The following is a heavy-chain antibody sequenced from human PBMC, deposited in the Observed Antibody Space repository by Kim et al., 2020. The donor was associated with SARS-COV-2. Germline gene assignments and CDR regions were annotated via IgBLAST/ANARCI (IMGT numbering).Heavy chain of an antibody. V-gene: IGHV3-21*01. CDR2: ISSSSSYI. CDR1: GFTFSSYS. Sequence: GGSLRLSCAASGFTFSSYSMNWVRQAPGKGLEWVSSISSSSSYIYYADSVKGRFTISRDNAKNSLYLQMNSLRAEDTAVYYCAREGLWHDAFDIWGQGTMVTVSS. J-gene: IGHJ3*02. CDR3: AREGLWHDAFDI.